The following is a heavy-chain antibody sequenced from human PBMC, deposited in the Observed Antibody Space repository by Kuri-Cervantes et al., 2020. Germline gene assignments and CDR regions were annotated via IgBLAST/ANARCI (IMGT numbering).Heavy chain of an antibody. J-gene: IGHJ6*03. Sequence: SVKGSCKASGYTFTSYDINWVRQATGQGLEWMGGIIPIFGTANYAQKFQGRVTITTDESTSTAYMELSSLRSEDTAVYYCVRDRGYDSSGYYYYTDVWGKGTTVTVSS. CDR2: IIPIFGTA. D-gene: IGHD3-22*01. V-gene: IGHV1-69*05. CDR1: GYTFTSYD. CDR3: VRDRGYDSSGYYYYTDV.